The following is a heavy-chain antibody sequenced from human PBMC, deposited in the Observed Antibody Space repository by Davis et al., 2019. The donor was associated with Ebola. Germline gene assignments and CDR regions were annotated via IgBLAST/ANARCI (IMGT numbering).Heavy chain of an antibody. V-gene: IGHV3-23*01. D-gene: IGHD6-13*01. Sequence: GESLKISCAASGFTFSSYAMSWVRQAPGKGLEWVSAISGSGGSTYYADSVKGRFTISRDNSKNTLYLQMNSLRAEDTAVYYCAKVETSSSWFYYYYYGMDVWGQGITVTVSS. J-gene: IGHJ6*02. CDR1: GFTFSSYA. CDR2: ISGSGGST. CDR3: AKVETSSSWFYYYYYGMDV.